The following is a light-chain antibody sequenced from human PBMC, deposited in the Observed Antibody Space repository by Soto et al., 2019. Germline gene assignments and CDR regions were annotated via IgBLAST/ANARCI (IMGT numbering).Light chain of an antibody. J-gene: IGKJ1*01. CDR1: QSISSW. Sequence: DIQMTQSPSTLSASVGDRVTITCRASQSISSWLAWYPQNPGKAPKLLIYDASSLESGVPSRFSGSGSGTEFTLTISSLQPDDFATYYCQQYNSYPWTFGQGTKVEIK. CDR2: DAS. V-gene: IGKV1-5*01. CDR3: QQYNSYPWT.